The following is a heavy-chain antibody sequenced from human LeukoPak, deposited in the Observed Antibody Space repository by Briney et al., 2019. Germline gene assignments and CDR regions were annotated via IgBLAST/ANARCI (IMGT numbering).Heavy chain of an antibody. V-gene: IGHV3-30*18. CDR1: GFTFSSYG. D-gene: IGHD6-19*01. CDR3: AKDSAASSGWCDY. Sequence: GGSLRLSCAASGFTFSSYGMHWVRQAPGKGLEWVAVISYDGSNKYYADSVKGRFTISRDNSKNTLYLQMNSLRAEDTAVYYCAKDSAASSGWCDYWGQGTLVTVSS. J-gene: IGHJ4*02. CDR2: ISYDGSNK.